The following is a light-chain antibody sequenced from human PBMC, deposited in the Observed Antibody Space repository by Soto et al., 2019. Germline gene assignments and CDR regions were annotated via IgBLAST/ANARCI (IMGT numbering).Light chain of an antibody. Sequence: DVVMTQSPLSLPVTLGQPASISCRSSQSLVYSGGNTYLNWFQQRPGQSPRRLIYKVSNRDSGVPDRFSGSGSGTDFTLKISRVEAEDVGVYYCLQGTHWPFTSGGGTKVDIK. V-gene: IGKV2-30*01. CDR1: QSLVYSGGNTY. J-gene: IGKJ4*01. CDR3: LQGTHWPFT. CDR2: KVS.